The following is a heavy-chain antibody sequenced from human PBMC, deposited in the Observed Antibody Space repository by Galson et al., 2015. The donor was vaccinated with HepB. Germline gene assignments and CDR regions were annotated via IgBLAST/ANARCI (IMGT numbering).Heavy chain of an antibody. D-gene: IGHD3-22*01. V-gene: IGHV3-9*01. CDR3: AKIITFMTDYYDSSGFYSH. CDR1: GFIFDHYA. J-gene: IGHJ4*02. Sequence: SLRLSCAASGFIFDHYAMHWVRQGLGKGLEWVSGISWNSGSIGYADSVKGRFTISRDNAKNSLDLQMNSLGAEDTALYFCAKIITFMTDYYDSSGFYSHWGQGTLVTVSP. CDR2: ISWNSGSI.